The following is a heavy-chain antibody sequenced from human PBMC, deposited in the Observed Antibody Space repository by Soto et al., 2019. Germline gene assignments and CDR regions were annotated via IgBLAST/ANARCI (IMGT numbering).Heavy chain of an antibody. Sequence: TLSLTCTVSXGSISSYYWSWIRQPAGKGLEWIGRIYTSGSTNYNPSLKSRVTMSVDTSKNQFSLKLSSVTAADTAVYYCARSRITIFGVVIINWFDPWGQGTLVTVSS. CDR1: XGSISSYY. J-gene: IGHJ5*02. CDR2: IYTSGST. D-gene: IGHD3-3*01. V-gene: IGHV4-4*07. CDR3: ARSRITIFGVVIINWFDP.